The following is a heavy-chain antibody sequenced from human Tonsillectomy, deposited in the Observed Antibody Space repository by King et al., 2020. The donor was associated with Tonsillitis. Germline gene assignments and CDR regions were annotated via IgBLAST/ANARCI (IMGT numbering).Heavy chain of an antibody. J-gene: IGHJ6*02. Sequence: VQLVESGGGLVQPGGSLRLYCAASGFTFSSYSMNWVRQAPGKGLEWVSYISSSSSTIYYADSVKGRFTISRDNAKNSLYLQMNSLRDEDTAVYYCARDGTTSSGYFGYYYYGMDVWGQGTTVTVSS. CDR3: ARDGTTSSGYFGYYYYGMDV. CDR1: GFTFSSYS. CDR2: ISSSSSTI. V-gene: IGHV3-48*02. D-gene: IGHD3-22*01.